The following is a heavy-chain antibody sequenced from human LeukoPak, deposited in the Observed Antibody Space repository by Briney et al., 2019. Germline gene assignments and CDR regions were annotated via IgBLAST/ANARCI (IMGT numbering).Heavy chain of an antibody. D-gene: IGHD3-16*02. Sequence: PGGSLRLSCAASGFTFSTYSMNWVRQAPGKGLEWVSYISSSSSTIYYADSVKGRFTISRDNSKNTLYLQMNSLRAEDTAVYYCAANTVSWTAFDIWGQGTMVTVSS. J-gene: IGHJ3*02. V-gene: IGHV3-48*01. CDR3: AANTVSWTAFDI. CDR1: GFTFSTYS. CDR2: ISSSSSTI.